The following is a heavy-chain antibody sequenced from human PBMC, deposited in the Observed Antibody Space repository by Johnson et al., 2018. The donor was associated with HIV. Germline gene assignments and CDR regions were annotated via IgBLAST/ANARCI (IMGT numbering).Heavy chain of an antibody. CDR1: GFTFNSYG. J-gene: IGHJ3*02. Sequence: QVQLVESGGGVVQPGRSLRLSCAASGFTFNSYGMHWVRQAPGKGLEWVAVIWYDGSNKYYGDSVKGRLTISRDNSKNTLYLQMNSLRAEDTAMYYCAKDRVDTAMVVNAFDIWGQGTMVTVSS. CDR3: AKDRVDTAMVVNAFDI. V-gene: IGHV3-33*06. CDR2: IWYDGSNK. D-gene: IGHD5-18*01.